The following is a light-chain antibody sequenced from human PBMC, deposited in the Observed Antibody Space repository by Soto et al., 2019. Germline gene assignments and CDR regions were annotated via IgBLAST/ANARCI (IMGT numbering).Light chain of an antibody. CDR3: NSYTSSTTLV. V-gene: IGLV2-14*03. CDR2: DVS. J-gene: IGLJ2*01. Sequence: QSSLTQPASVSWSSGQSITISCTGTSSDVGGYKYVSWYQQHPGKVPKLIIYDVSNRTSGVSTRFSGSKSGNTASLAISGLQPEDEADYYCNSYTSSTTLVFGGGTKVTVL. CDR1: SSDVGGYKY.